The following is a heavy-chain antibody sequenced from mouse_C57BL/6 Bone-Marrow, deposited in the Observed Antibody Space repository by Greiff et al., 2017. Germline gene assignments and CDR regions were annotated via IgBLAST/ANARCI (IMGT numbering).Heavy chain of an antibody. Sequence: EVNVVESGGGLVKPGGSLKLSCAASGFTFSSYAMSWVRQTPEKRLEWVATISDGGSYTYYPDNVKGRFTISRDNAKNNLYLQMSHLKSEDTAMYYCARGRVRYGSSYYFDYWGQGTTLTVSS. V-gene: IGHV5-4*03. CDR3: ARGRVRYGSSYYFDY. CDR1: GFTFSSYA. J-gene: IGHJ2*01. CDR2: ISDGGSYT. D-gene: IGHD1-1*01.